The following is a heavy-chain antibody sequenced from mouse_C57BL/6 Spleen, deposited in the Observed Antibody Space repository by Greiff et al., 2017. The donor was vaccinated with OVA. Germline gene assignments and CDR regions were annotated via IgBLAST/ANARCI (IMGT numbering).Heavy chain of an antibody. CDR3: AGDDYDVSWFAY. V-gene: IGHV1-9*01. J-gene: IGHJ3*01. D-gene: IGHD2-4*01. Sequence: QVQLQQSGAELMKPGASVKLSCKATGYTFTGYWIEWVKQRPGHGLEWIGEILPGSGSTNYNEKFKGKATFTADTPSNTAYMQLSSLTTEDSAIYYCAGDDYDVSWFAYWGQGTLVTVSA. CDR2: ILPGSGST. CDR1: GYTFTGYW.